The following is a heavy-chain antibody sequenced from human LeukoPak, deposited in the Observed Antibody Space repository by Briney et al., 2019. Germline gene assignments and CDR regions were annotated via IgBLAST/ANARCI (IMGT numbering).Heavy chain of an antibody. V-gene: IGHV4-4*07. CDR1: GGSISSYY. CDR3: AREQYCSSISCPWDH. D-gene: IGHD2-2*01. J-gene: IGHJ4*02. CDR2: IYTSGST. Sequence: PSETLSLTCTVSGGSISSYYWSWIRQPAGKGLEWIGRIYTSGSTNHNPSLKSRVTMSVDTSKNQFSLKLSSVTAADTAVYYCAREQYCSSISCPWDHWGQGTLVTVSS.